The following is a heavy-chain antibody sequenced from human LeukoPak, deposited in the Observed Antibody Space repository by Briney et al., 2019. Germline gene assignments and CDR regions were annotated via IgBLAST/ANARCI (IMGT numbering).Heavy chain of an antibody. V-gene: IGHV3-33*01. D-gene: IGHD4-17*01. J-gene: IGHJ6*02. CDR3: ARDRYTVTTGYGMDV. Sequence: GRSLRLSCAASGFTFSSYGMHWVRQAPGKGLEWVAVIWYDGSNKYYADSVKGRFTISRDNSKNTLYLQMNSLRAEDTAVYYCARDRYTVTTGYGMDVWGQGTTVTVSS. CDR2: IWYDGSNK. CDR1: GFTFSSYG.